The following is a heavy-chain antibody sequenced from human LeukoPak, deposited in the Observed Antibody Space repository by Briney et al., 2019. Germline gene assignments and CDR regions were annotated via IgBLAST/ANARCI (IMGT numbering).Heavy chain of an antibody. CDR3: AAETTFRGYSYGFAFDY. D-gene: IGHD5-18*01. CDR2: ISYDGSNK. Sequence: GRSLRLSCAASGFTFSSYAMHWVRQAPGKGLEWVAVISYDGSNKYYADSVKGRFTISRDNSKNTLYLQMNSLRAEDTAAYYCAAETTFRGYSYGFAFDYWGQGTLVTVSS. J-gene: IGHJ4*02. V-gene: IGHV3-30-3*01. CDR1: GFTFSSYA.